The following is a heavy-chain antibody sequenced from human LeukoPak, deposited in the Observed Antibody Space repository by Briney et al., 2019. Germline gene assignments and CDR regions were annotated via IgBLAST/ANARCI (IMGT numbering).Heavy chain of an antibody. CDR3: ARAGSSGWGY. V-gene: IGHV3-48*01. CDR1: GFTFSSYG. CDR2: ISSSSSTI. Sequence: GGSLRLSCAASGFTFSSYGMHWVRQAPGKGLEWVSYISSSSSTIYYADSVKGRFTISRDNAKNSLYLQMNSLRAEDTAVYYCARAGSSGWGYWGQGTLVTVSS. D-gene: IGHD6-19*01. J-gene: IGHJ4*02.